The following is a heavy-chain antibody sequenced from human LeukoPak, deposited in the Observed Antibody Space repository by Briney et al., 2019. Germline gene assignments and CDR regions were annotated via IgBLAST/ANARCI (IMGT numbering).Heavy chain of an antibody. CDR1: GFTFSSYA. J-gene: IGHJ4*02. Sequence: GGSLRLSCAASGFTFSSYAMSWVRQAPGKGLEWVSAISGSGGSTYYADSVKGRFTISRDNAKNSLYLQMSSLRDEDTAVYYCVRDGGFDYWGQGILVTVSS. CDR3: VRDGGFDY. CDR2: ISGSGGST. V-gene: IGHV3-23*01.